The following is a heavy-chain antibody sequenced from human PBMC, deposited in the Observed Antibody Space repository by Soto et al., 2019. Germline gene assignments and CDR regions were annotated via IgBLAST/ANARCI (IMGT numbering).Heavy chain of an antibody. Sequence: GGSLRLSCAASGFTFSDHYMDWVRQAPGKGLEWVGRTRNKANSYTTEYAASVKGRFTISRDESKNSLYLTMNSLKTEYTAVYYCARERPTDHIAARPHIYYYYYMDVWGKGTTVTVSS. V-gene: IGHV3-72*01. D-gene: IGHD6-6*01. CDR3: ARERPTDHIAARPHIYYYYYMDV. J-gene: IGHJ6*03. CDR2: TRNKANSYTT. CDR1: GFTFSDHY.